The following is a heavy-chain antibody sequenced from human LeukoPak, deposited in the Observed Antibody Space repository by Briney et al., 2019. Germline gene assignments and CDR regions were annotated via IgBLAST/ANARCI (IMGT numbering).Heavy chain of an antibody. D-gene: IGHD3-9*01. Sequence: ASVKVSCKASGYTFTSYVISWVRQAPGQGLEWMGWISAYNANTNYAQKLEGRVTMTTDSSTSTAYMELRSLRSDDTAVYYCARGSTYYDILTGFLPLVPLDYWGQGTLVTVSS. CDR3: ARGSTYYDILTGFLPLVPLDY. V-gene: IGHV1-18*01. CDR2: ISAYNANT. CDR1: GYTFTSYV. J-gene: IGHJ4*02.